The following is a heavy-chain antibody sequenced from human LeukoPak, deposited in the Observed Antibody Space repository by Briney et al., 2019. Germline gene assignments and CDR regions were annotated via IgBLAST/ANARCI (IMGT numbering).Heavy chain of an antibody. V-gene: IGHV3-53*01. CDR2: IYSGGST. Sequence: GGSLRLSCAASGFTVSSNYMSWVRQAPGKGLEWVSVIYSGGSTYYADSVKGRFTISRDNSKNTLYLQMNSLRAEDTAVYYCAKSLSYGDYTLDAFDIWGQGTMVTVSS. D-gene: IGHD4-17*01. CDR1: GFTVSSNY. CDR3: AKSLSYGDYTLDAFDI. J-gene: IGHJ3*02.